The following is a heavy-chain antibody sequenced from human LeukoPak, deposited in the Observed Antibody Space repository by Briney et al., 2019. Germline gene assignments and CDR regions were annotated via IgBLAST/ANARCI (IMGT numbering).Heavy chain of an antibody. J-gene: IGHJ3*02. D-gene: IGHD4-17*01. CDR1: GFTFDDYA. CDR3: AKDIHPATLDYGDYQADPNLEFDI. CDR2: ISWNSGSI. V-gene: IGHV3-9*01. Sequence: GRSLRLSCAASGFTFDDYAMHWVRQAPGKGLEWVSGISWNSGSIGYADSVKGRFTISRDNAKNSLYLQMNSLRAEDTALYYCAKDIHPATLDYGDYQADPNLEFDIWGQGTMVTVSS.